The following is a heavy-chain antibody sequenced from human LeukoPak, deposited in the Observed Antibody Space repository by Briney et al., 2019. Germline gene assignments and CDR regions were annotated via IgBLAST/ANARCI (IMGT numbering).Heavy chain of an antibody. V-gene: IGHV4-61*02. CDR3: ASYTVTTRRFDY. J-gene: IGHJ4*02. Sequence: PSETLSLTCTVSGGSISSGSYYWSWIRQPAGKGLEWIGRIYTSGSTNYNPSLKSRVTISVDTSKNQFSLKLSSVTAADTAVYYCASYTVTTRRFDYWGQGTLVTVSS. D-gene: IGHD4-17*01. CDR2: IYTSGST. CDR1: GGSISSGSYY.